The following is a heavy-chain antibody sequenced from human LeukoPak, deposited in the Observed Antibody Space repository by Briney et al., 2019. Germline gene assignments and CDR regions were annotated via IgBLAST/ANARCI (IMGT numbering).Heavy chain of an antibody. CDR3: AKEFNRGLPDY. J-gene: IGHJ4*02. D-gene: IGHD2-21*01. CDR1: GFTFSTYG. V-gene: IGHV3-30*18. Sequence: GGSLRLSCAASGFTFSTYGMHWVRQAPGKGLEWVAVISYDGSNEYYADSVKGRFTISRDNSKDTLYLQMSSLRAEDTAVYYCAKEFNRGLPDYWGQGTLVTVPS. CDR2: ISYDGSNE.